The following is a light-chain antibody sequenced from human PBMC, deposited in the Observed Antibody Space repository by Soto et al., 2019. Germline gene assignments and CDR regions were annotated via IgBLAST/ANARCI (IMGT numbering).Light chain of an antibody. CDR1: SSNIGSNT. J-gene: IGLJ1*01. CDR2: NNN. CDR3: AAWDDSLNGLV. V-gene: IGLV1-44*01. Sequence: QSVLTQPPSASGTPGQRVTISCSGSSSNIGSNTVNWYQQLPGTAPKLLIYNNNQRPSGVPDRFSGSKSGTSASLAISGLQYEDEADYYCAAWDDSLNGLVFGTGTKLTVL.